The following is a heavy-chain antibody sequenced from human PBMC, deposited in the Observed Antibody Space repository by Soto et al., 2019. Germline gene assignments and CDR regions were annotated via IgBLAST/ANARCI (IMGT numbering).Heavy chain of an antibody. CDR3: ARDRILLTCVGGTRKWGIDP. CDR1: GDSITSGVHY. J-gene: IGHJ5*02. CDR2: IFYSGIS. D-gene: IGHD3-16*01. Sequence: QVQLQESGPGLVKPSQTLSLTCTVSGDSITSGVHYWSWVRQHPGKGLEWMGHIFYSGISYYNPSLPRPVTLSVGMTKIASSPPVISVTAAATAVYYCARDRILLTCVGGTRKWGIDPWGQGTLVTVSS. V-gene: IGHV4-31*01.